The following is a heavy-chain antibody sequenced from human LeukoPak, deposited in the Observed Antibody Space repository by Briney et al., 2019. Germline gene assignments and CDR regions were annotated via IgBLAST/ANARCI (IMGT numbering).Heavy chain of an antibody. Sequence: SQTLSPTCTVSGGSISSGDYYWSWIRQPPGKGLEWIGYIYYSGSTYYNPSLKSRVTISIDTSKNQFSLKLSSVTAADTAVYYCASLAGYYKGGFYFDYWGQGTLVTVSS. CDR1: GGSISSGDYY. CDR2: IYYSGST. J-gene: IGHJ4*02. CDR3: ASLAGYYKGGFYFDY. D-gene: IGHD3-9*01. V-gene: IGHV4-30-4*01.